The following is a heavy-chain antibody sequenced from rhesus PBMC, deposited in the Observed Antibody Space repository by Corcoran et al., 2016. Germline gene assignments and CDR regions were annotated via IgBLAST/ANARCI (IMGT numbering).Heavy chain of an antibody. J-gene: IGHJ4*01. D-gene: IGHD3-3*01. CDR3: AERRGQFLEWSHYDY. CDR1: GGSISDDSY. Sequence: QVQLQESGPGLVKPSETLSLTCAVSGGSISDDSYWSWIRQPQGKGRELIGYIFCTGGGPHCSPSLSTRVSISIDPSQHQCSLRLSSVTAADTALYYCAERRGQFLEWSHYDYWGQGVLVTVSS. CDR2: IFCTGGGP. V-gene: IGHV4-106*01.